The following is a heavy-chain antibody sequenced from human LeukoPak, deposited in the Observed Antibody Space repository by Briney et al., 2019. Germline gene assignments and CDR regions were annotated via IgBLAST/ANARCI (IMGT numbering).Heavy chain of an antibody. Sequence: PGGSLRLSCEASGFTFSSYEMNWVRQAPGKGLEWVALISYDGSNNYYADSVKGRFTISRDNSKNTLYLQMNSLRAEDTAVYYCAKRAVATNYFDYWGQGTLVTVSS. D-gene: IGHD1-26*01. CDR3: AKRAVATNYFDY. J-gene: IGHJ4*02. CDR2: ISYDGSNN. V-gene: IGHV3-30*18. CDR1: GFTFSSYE.